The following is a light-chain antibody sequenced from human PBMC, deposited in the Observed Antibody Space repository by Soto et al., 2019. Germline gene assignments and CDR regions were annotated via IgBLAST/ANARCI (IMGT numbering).Light chain of an antibody. CDR1: QSFSGSN. CDR2: GAS. V-gene: IGKV3-20*01. J-gene: IGKJ1*01. CDR3: QQYETSPPWT. Sequence: EIVLSQSPGPLSLSPGERATLSCRASQSFSGSNLAWYQQKPGQAPRLLIYGASSRATGIPDRFSGSGSGTDFTLSISRLEPEDIAVYYCQQYETSPPWTFGQGTKVEIK.